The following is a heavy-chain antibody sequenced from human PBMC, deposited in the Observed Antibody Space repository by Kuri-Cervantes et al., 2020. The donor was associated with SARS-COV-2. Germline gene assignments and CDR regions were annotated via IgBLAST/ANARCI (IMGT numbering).Heavy chain of an antibody. Sequence: LSLTCAASGITFSSYSMNWVRQAPGKGLGWVSSISSSSSYIYYADSVKGRFTISRDNAKNSLYLQMNSLRAEDTAVYYCARDRGEDIVVVVAASAYDYWGQGTLVTVSS. CDR2: ISSSSSYI. V-gene: IGHV3-21*01. J-gene: IGHJ4*02. CDR3: ARDRGEDIVVVVAASAYDY. CDR1: GITFSSYS. D-gene: IGHD2-15*01.